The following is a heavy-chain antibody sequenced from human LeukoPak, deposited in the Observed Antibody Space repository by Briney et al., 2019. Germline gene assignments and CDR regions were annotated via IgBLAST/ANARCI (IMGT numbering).Heavy chain of an antibody. J-gene: IGHJ3*02. CDR1: GFTFSSYS. V-gene: IGHV3-21*01. D-gene: IGHD5-24*01. CDR2: ISSSSSSYI. CDR3: ARVAERWLHGYRFDAFDI. Sequence: GGSLRLSCAASGFTFSSYSMNWVRQAPGKGLEWVSSISSSSSSYIYYADSVKGRFTISRDNAKNSLYLQMNSLRAEDTAVYYCARVAERWLHGYRFDAFDIWGQGTMVTVSS.